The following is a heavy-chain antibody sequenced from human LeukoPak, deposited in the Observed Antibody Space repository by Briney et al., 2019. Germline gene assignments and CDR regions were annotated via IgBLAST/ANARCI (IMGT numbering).Heavy chain of an antibody. CDR3: TTDLTGLNYMDV. V-gene: IGHV3-30*02. Sequence: GGSLRLSCAASGFTFSSYGMHWVRQAPGKGLEWVAFIRYDGSNKYYADSVKGRFTISRDNAKNTLYLQMNSLRAEDTAVYYCTTDLTGLNYMDVWGKGTTVTISS. J-gene: IGHJ6*03. D-gene: IGHD3-9*01. CDR2: IRYDGSNK. CDR1: GFTFSSYG.